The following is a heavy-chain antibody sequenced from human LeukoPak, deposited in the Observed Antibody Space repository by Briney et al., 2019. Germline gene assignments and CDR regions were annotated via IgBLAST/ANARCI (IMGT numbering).Heavy chain of an antibody. CDR1: GFTFSSYS. D-gene: IGHD4-11*01. J-gene: IGHJ4*02. CDR3: ARETNDYSNRYYFDY. Sequence: GGSLRLSCAASGFTFSSYSMNWVRQAPGKGLEWVSSISSSSSYIYYADSVKGRFTISRDNSKNTLYLQMNSLRAEDTAVYYCARETNDYSNRYYFDYWGQGTLVTVSS. CDR2: ISSSSSYI. V-gene: IGHV3-21*01.